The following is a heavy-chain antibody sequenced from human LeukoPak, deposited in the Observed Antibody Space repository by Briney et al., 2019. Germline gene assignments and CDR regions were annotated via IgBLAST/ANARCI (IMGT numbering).Heavy chain of an antibody. D-gene: IGHD2-2*02. CDR2: IIPTFGTA. V-gene: IGHV1-69*13. CDR3: ARVTLSCSSTSCYSRYFDL. CDR1: GGTFSSYA. Sequence: SVKVSCKASGGTFSSYAISWVRQAPGQGLEWMGGIIPTFGTANYAQKFQGRVTITADESTSTAYMELSSLRSEDTAVYYCARVTLSCSSTSCYSRYFDLWGRGTLVTVSS. J-gene: IGHJ2*01.